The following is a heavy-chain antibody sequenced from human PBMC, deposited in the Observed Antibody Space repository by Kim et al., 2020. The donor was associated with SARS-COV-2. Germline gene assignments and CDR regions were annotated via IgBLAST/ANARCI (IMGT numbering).Heavy chain of an antibody. CDR3: ARDRWPMVRGVPTRSNWFDP. CDR1: GFTFSSYS. CDR2: ISSSSSYI. J-gene: IGHJ5*02. Sequence: GGSLRLSCAASGFTFSSYSMNWVRQAPGKGLEWVSSISSSSSYIYYADSVKGRFTISRDNAKNSLYLQMNSLRAEDTAVYYCARDRWPMVRGVPTRSNWFDPWGQGTLVTVSS. D-gene: IGHD3-10*01. V-gene: IGHV3-21*01.